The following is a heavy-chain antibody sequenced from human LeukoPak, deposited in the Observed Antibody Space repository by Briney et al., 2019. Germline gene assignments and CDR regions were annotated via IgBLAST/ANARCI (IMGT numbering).Heavy chain of an antibody. J-gene: IGHJ4*02. D-gene: IGHD3-10*01. Sequence: GRSLRLSCAASGFTFSSYSMNWVRQAPGKGLEWVSSISSSNYIYYADSVKGRFTISRDNAKNSLYLQMNSLRAEDTAVYYCARDSRTTMGAFDYWGQGTLVTVSS. CDR3: ARDSRTTMGAFDY. V-gene: IGHV3-21*01. CDR1: GFTFSSYS. CDR2: ISSSNYI.